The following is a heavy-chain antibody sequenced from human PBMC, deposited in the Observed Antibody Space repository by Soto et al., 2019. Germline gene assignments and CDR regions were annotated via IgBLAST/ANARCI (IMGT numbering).Heavy chain of an antibody. J-gene: IGHJ6*02. Sequence: QVQLVQSGAEVKKPGSSVKVSCKASGGTFSTDSISWVRQAPGQGLEWMGGIIPMFGTANNAQKFQGRVTITADESTSTAYMELSSLRSEDTAVYFCARVIDGYYGMDVWGQGTTVTVAS. CDR2: IIPMFGTA. CDR3: ARVIDGYYGMDV. V-gene: IGHV1-69*12. CDR1: GGTFSTDS.